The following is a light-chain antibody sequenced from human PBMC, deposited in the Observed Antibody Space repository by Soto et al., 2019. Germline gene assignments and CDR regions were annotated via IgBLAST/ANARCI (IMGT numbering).Light chain of an antibody. CDR3: QQYNTFPYT. Sequence: DIQLTQSPSSLSASVGDRVTITCRASQGISESLAWYQQKPGQAPKSLIYAASSLHSGVPSKFSGSGSGTDFILTIRSLQPEDCATYYCQQYNTFPYTLGRGTKLEIK. V-gene: IGKV1-16*02. J-gene: IGKJ2*01. CDR2: AAS. CDR1: QGISES.